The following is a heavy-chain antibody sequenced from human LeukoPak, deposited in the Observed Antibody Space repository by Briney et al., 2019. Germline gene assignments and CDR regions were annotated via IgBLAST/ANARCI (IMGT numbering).Heavy chain of an antibody. J-gene: IGHJ4*02. Sequence: PGGSLRLSCAASGFTFTTYWMSWVRQAPGKGLEWMANIKQDGSEKYYVDSVKGRFTISRDNAKNSLYLQMNSLRAEDTAVYYCARGPSYCGGDCYYYFDYWGQGTLVTVSS. CDR2: IKQDGSEK. D-gene: IGHD2-21*01. V-gene: IGHV3-7*01. CDR1: GFTFTTYW. CDR3: ARGPSYCGGDCYYYFDY.